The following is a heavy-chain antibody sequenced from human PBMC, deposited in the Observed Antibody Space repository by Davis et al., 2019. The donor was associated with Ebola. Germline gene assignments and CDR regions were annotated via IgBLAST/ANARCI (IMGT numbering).Heavy chain of an antibody. CDR3: ARGRTVDTAMVTGFYYGMDV. J-gene: IGHJ6*02. V-gene: IGHV4-34*01. CDR2: INHSGST. D-gene: IGHD5-18*01. CDR1: GGSFSGYY. Sequence: SETLSLTCAVYGGSFSGYYWSWIRQSPGKGLEWIGDINHSGSTNYNPSLKSRVTISVDTSKNQFSLKLSSVTAADTAVYYCARGRTVDTAMVTGFYYGMDVWGQGTTVTVSS.